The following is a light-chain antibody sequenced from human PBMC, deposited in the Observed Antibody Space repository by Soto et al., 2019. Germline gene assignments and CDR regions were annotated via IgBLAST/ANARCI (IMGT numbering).Light chain of an antibody. CDR3: QQYDRYAWT. V-gene: IGKV1-5*01. Sequence: DIPMTQTPSILSASVGDRVTITCRASQSISSWLAWYQQKPGKAPKLLIYDASSLESGVPSRFSGIGSGTEFTLTITSLQPDDFATYYCQQYDRYAWTFGQGTKVEIK. J-gene: IGKJ1*01. CDR1: QSISSW. CDR2: DAS.